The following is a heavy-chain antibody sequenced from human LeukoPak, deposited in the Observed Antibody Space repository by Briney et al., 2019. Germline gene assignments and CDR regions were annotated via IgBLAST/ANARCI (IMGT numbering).Heavy chain of an antibody. CDR3: ARDQKVAGGLDY. CDR1: GYTFTSYY. J-gene: IGHJ4*02. V-gene: IGHV1-46*01. D-gene: IGHD2-8*02. CDR2: INPSGGST. Sequence: ASVKVSCKASGYTFTSYYMHWVRQAPGQGLEWMGIINPSGGSTSYAQKFQGRVTMTRDTSTSTVYMEPSSLGSEDTAVYYCARDQKVAGGLDYWGQGTLVTVSS.